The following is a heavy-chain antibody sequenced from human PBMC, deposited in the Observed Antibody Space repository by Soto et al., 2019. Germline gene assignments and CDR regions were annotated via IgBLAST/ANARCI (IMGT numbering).Heavy chain of an antibody. J-gene: IGHJ4*02. CDR3: TLSTIVGTILRFDF. CDR1: GFSLSTSGVG. CDR2: IYWDDDK. D-gene: IGHD5-12*01. Sequence: QITLKESGPTLVKPTQTLTLTCTLSGFSLSTSGVGVGWIRQPPGKALEWLALIYWDDDKRYSPSLKSRVTITKDTSKNQVALTMTNMDPVDTATYYCTLSTIVGTILRFDFWGQGTLVPVSS. V-gene: IGHV2-5*02.